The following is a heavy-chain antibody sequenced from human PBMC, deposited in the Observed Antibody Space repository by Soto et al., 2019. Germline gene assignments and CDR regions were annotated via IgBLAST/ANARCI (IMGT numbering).Heavy chain of an antibody. CDR3: TRESRGYSYGILPGYYYMDV. V-gene: IGHV3-49*03. CDR2: IRSKAYGGTT. D-gene: IGHD5-18*01. J-gene: IGHJ6*03. Sequence: GGSLRLSCTASGFTFGDYAMSWFRQAPGKGLEWVGFIRSKAYGGTTEYAASVKGRFTISRDDSKSIAYLQMNSLKTEDTAVYYCTRESRGYSYGILPGYYYMDVWGKGTTVTVSS. CDR1: GFTFGDYA.